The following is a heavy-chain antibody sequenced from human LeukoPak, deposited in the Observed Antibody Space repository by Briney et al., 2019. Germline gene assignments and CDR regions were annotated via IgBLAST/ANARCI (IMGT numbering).Heavy chain of an antibody. D-gene: IGHD6-13*01. CDR3: ARERIAAAGTLIWFDP. V-gene: IGHV4-4*07. Sequence: SETLSLTCTVSGGSISSYYWSWIRPLAGKGLEWIGRIYTSGSTNYNPSLKSRVTMSVDTSKNQFSLKLSSVTAADTAVYYCARERIAAAGTLIWFDPWGQGTLVTVSS. J-gene: IGHJ5*02. CDR2: IYTSGST. CDR1: GGSISSYY.